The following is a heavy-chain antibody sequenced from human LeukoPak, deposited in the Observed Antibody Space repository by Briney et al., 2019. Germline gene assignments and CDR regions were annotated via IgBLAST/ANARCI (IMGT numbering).Heavy chain of an antibody. CDR3: AVSAYYTGSWFDP. V-gene: IGHV4-39*01. J-gene: IGHJ5*02. Sequence: PSETLSLTCTVSGDSINSRSFYWGWIRQPPGKRLEWIGTIYYDGGANYNPSLESRVTMSVDTPENRFSLKLTSVTAADTAVYYCAVSAYYTGSWFDPWGQGTLVTVSS. CDR1: GDSINSRSFY. D-gene: IGHD3-3*01. CDR2: IYYDGGA.